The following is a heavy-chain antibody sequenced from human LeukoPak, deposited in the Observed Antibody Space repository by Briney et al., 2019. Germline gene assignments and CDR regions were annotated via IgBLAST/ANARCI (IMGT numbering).Heavy chain of an antibody. CDR2: INPNSGGT. CDR1: GYTFTGYY. V-gene: IGHV1-2*02. CDR3: ASPLYCSSTSCYAHVY. J-gene: IGHJ4*02. D-gene: IGHD2-2*01. Sequence: ASVKVSCKASGYTFTGYYMHWVRQAPGQGLEWMGWINPNSGGTNYAQKFQGRVTMTRDTSISTAYMELGRLRSDDTAVYYCASPLYCSSTSCYAHVYWGQGTLVTVSS.